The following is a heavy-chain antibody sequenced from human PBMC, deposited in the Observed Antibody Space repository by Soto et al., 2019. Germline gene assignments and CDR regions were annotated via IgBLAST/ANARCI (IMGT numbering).Heavy chain of an antibody. D-gene: IGHD5-18*01. CDR1: GGSFSGYC. J-gene: IGHJ4*02. Sequence: SETLSLTCAVYGGSFSGYCWSWIRQPPGKGLEWIGEINHSGSTNYNPSLKSRVTISVDTSKNQFSLKLSSVTAADTAVYYCARGGGRRLQLWSPQNFDYWGQGTLVTVSS. V-gene: IGHV4-34*01. CDR3: ARGGGRRLQLWSPQNFDY. CDR2: INHSGST.